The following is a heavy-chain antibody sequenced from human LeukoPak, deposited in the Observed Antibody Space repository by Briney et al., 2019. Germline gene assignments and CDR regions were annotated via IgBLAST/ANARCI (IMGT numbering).Heavy chain of an antibody. D-gene: IGHD4-17*01. CDR3: ARSLYGAYIDY. J-gene: IGHJ4*02. Sequence: GGSLRLSCAASGLTVSSNYMNWVRQAPGKGLEWVSVIHSGGSTYYADSVKGRFTISRDNSKNTLYLQMNSLRAEDTAVYYCARSLYGAYIDYWGQGTLVTASS. CDR1: GLTVSSNY. V-gene: IGHV3-53*01. CDR2: IHSGGST.